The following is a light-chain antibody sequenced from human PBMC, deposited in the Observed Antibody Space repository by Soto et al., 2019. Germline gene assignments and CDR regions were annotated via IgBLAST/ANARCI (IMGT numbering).Light chain of an antibody. CDR1: SSDGGGYNY. Sequence: QSALTQPASLSGSPGQSISISCTGSSSDGGGYNYVCWYQQHPGKPPKLTLSALNIRPSGVPDPFSGSKSRTTASLTISGLQAQPEAAYHCSSYPRSTTPVFGTGTKVPVL. V-gene: IGLV2-14*01. CDR2: ALN. CDR3: SSYPRSTTPV. J-gene: IGLJ1*01.